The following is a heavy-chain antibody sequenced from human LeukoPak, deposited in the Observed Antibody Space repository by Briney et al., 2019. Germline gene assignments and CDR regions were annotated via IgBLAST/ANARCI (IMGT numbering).Heavy chain of an antibody. CDR1: GGSISSYY. Sequence: KSSETLSLTCTVSGGSISSYYWSWIRQPAGKGLEWIGRIYTSGSTNYNPSLKSRVTMSVDTSKNQFSLKLSSVTAADTAVYYCARVFSRSSWTYNWFDPWGQGTLVTVSS. V-gene: IGHV4-4*07. J-gene: IGHJ5*02. D-gene: IGHD6-13*01. CDR3: ARVFSRSSWTYNWFDP. CDR2: IYTSGST.